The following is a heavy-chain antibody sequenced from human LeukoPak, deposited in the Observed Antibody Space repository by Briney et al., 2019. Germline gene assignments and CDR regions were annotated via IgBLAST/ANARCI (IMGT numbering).Heavy chain of an antibody. CDR2: IWHDGSIK. J-gene: IGHJ5*02. Sequence: GRSLRLSCAASGFSFSDYGMHWLRQAPGKGLQWVAVIWHDGSIKYYKDSVKGRFTISRDNSQNTLYLQMNSLRAEDTAVYYCARDYSNSNNWFDPWGQGTLVTVSS. D-gene: IGHD4-11*01. V-gene: IGHV3-33*01. CDR1: GFSFSDYG. CDR3: ARDYSNSNNWFDP.